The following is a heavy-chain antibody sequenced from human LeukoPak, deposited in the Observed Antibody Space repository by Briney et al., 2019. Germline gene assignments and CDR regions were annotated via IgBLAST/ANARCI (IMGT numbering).Heavy chain of an antibody. V-gene: IGHV4-4*07. CDR2: IYNSGAT. D-gene: IGHD1-20*01. Sequence: PSGTLSLTCTVSGDSISSNYWSWIRQPAGKGPEWIGRIYNSGATQYNPSLESRVTMSLDTSKNQFSLKLTSVTAADTALYYCARDQAVNWNADVFDIWGPGALVTLPS. CDR3: ARDQAVNWNADVFDI. J-gene: IGHJ4*02. CDR1: GDSISSNY.